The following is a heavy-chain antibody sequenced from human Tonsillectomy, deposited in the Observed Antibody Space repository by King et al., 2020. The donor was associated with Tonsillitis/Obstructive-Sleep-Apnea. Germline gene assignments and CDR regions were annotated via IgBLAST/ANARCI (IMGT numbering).Heavy chain of an antibody. CDR3: ARAPYCSSTSCYSFDY. CDR2: INPNSGGT. CDR1: GYTFTGYY. D-gene: IGHD2-2*02. V-gene: IGHV1-2*04. Sequence: VQLVESGAEVKKPGASVKVSCKASGYTFTGYYMHWVRQAPGQGLDWMGWINPNSGGTNYAQKFQGLVTMTRDTSISAAYMELGRLRSDDTAVYYCARAPYCSSTSCYSFDYWGQGTLVTVSS. J-gene: IGHJ4*02.